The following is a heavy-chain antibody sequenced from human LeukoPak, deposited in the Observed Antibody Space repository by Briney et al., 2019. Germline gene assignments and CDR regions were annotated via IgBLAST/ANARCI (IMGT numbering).Heavy chain of an antibody. CDR2: IYYSGST. CDR3: ARHHKREFRTDLWYFDL. V-gene: IGHV4-59*08. J-gene: IGHJ2*01. CDR1: GGSISSYY. Sequence: PSETLSLTCTVSGGSISSYYWSWIRQPPGKGLEWIGYIYYSGSTNYNPSLKSRVTISVDTSKNQFSLKLSSVTAADTAVYYCARHHKREFRTDLWYFDLWGRGTLVTVSS. D-gene: IGHD1-14*01.